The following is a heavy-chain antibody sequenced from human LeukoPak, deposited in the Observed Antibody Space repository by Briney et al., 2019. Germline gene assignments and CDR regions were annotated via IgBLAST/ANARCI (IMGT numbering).Heavy chain of an antibody. CDR3: AKGDYYDSSDLDY. Sequence: GGSLRLSCAASGFRFSTFWMSWVRQAPGKGLEWVSAISGSGGSTYYADSVKGRFTISRDNSKNTLYLQMNSLRAEDTAVYYCAKGDYYDSSDLDYWGQGTLVTVSS. J-gene: IGHJ4*02. CDR2: ISGSGGST. CDR1: GFRFSTFW. D-gene: IGHD3-22*01. V-gene: IGHV3-23*01.